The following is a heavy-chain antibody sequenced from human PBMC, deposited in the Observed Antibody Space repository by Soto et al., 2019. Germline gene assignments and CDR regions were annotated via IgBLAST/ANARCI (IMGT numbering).Heavy chain of an antibody. CDR3: ARHLYSYGKYYYYYGMDV. Sequence: HGESLKISCKGSGYSFTSYWIGWVRQMPGKGLEWMGIIYPGDSDTRYSPSFQGQVTISADKSISTAYLQWSSLKASDTAMYYCARHLYSYGKYYYYYGMDVWGQGTTVTVSS. CDR2: IYPGDSDT. J-gene: IGHJ6*02. CDR1: GYSFTSYW. D-gene: IGHD5-18*01. V-gene: IGHV5-51*01.